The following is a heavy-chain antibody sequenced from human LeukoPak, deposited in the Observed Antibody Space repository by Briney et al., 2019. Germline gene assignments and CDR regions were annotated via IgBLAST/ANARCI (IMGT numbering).Heavy chain of an antibody. CDR2: ISYSGAGS. V-gene: IGHV3-23*01. CDR3: AKDGASRGYFYYFDN. Sequence: GGSLRLSCAASGFTFSTYAMNWVRQAPGKGVEWVSGISYSGAGSHYADSVKGRFTISRDNSKNTLYLQMNSLRVEDTAVYYCAKDGASRGYFYYFDNWGQGTLVTVS. D-gene: IGHD3-22*01. CDR1: GFTFSTYA. J-gene: IGHJ4*02.